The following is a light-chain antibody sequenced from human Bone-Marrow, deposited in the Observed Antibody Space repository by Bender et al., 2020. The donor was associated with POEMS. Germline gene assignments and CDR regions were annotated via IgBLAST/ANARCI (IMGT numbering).Light chain of an antibody. Sequence: QSALAQPASVSGSPGQSITISCTGTSSDIGTYNSVSWYQQLPGKAPKLVIYEVNDRPSGVSNRFSGSKSGNTASLTISGLQAEDEGDFYCASYSSTNTLVVFGGGTKLTVL. CDR3: ASYSSTNTLVV. CDR1: SSDIGTYNS. CDR2: EVN. J-gene: IGLJ2*01. V-gene: IGLV2-14*01.